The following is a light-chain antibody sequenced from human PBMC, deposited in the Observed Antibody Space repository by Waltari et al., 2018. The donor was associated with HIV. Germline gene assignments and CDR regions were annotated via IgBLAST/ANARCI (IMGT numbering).Light chain of an antibody. V-gene: IGKV1-9*01. CDR3: QQVNFPPFT. CDR2: AAS. CDR1: QGIGGF. J-gene: IGKJ3*01. Sequence: DIQLTQSPAFLSASVGDRVTITCRATQGIGGFLAWYQQKPGKAPRLLIYAASTLESGVPSRFRGSGYDTEFTLTVNSLLPEDFATYYCQQVNFPPFTFGPGTKVDVK.